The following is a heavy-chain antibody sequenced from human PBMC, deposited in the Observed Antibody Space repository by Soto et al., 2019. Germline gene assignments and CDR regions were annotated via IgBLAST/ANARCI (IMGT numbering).Heavy chain of an antibody. CDR2: ISAYNGNT. Sequence: QVQLVQSGAEVKKPGASVKVSCKASGYTFTSYGISWVRQAPGQGLEWMGWISAYNGNTNYAQKLQGRVTMTTDTSTSTAYIELRSLRSDDTAVYYCARFSPPESIAAAGTGDYWGQGTLVTVAS. CDR1: GYTFTSYG. V-gene: IGHV1-18*01. CDR3: ARFSPPESIAAAGTGDY. D-gene: IGHD6-13*01. J-gene: IGHJ4*02.